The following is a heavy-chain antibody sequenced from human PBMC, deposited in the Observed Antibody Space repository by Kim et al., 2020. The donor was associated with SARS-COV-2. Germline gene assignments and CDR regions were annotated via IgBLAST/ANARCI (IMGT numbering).Heavy chain of an antibody. CDR2: IWYDGSNK. J-gene: IGHJ6*02. CDR1: GFTFSSYG. CDR3: ARDIYSSSRYYYYGMDV. Sequence: GGSLRLSCAASGFTFSSYGMHWVRQAPGKGLEWVAVIWYDGSNKYYADSVKGRFTISRDNSKNTLYLQMNSLRAEDTAVYYCARDIYSSSRYYYYGMDVWGQGTTVTVSS. D-gene: IGHD6-13*01. V-gene: IGHV3-33*01.